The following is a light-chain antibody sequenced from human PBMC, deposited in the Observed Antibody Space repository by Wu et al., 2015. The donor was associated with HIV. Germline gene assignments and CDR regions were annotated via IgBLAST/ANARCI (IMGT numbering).Light chain of an antibody. Sequence: EIVMTQSPATLSLSPGESATLSCRVSQSVGSYLAWYQQKPGQAPRLLIYDTSNRATGIPDRFSGSGSGTDFTLTISRLEPEDFAAYYCQHYGSSPYTFGQGTKLEIK. CDR3: QHYGSSPYT. V-gene: IGKV3-20*01. CDR2: DTS. J-gene: IGKJ2*01. CDR1: QSVGSY.